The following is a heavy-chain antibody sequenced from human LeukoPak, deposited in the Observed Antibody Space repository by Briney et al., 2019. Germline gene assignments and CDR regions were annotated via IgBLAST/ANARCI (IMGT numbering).Heavy chain of an antibody. D-gene: IGHD5-18*01. CDR1: GGSISSYY. V-gene: IGHV4-59*08. CDR2: IYYSGST. J-gene: IGHJ4*02. CDR3: ARPLYSYGFYY. Sequence: PSETLSLTRTVSGGSISSYYWSWIRQPPGKGLEWIGYIYYSGSTNYNPSLKSRVTISVDTSKNQFSLKLSSVTAADTAVYYCARPLYSYGFYYWGQGTLVTVSS.